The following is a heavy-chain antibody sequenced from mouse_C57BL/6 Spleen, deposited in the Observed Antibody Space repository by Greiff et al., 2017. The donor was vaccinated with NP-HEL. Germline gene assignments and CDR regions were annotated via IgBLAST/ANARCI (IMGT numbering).Heavy chain of an antibody. D-gene: IGHD3-2*02. CDR1: GYTFTSYW. V-gene: IGHV1-69*01. CDR3: ARRLTYAMDY. CDR2: IDPSDSYT. Sequence: QVQLQQPGAELVMPGASVKLSCKASGYTFTSYWMHWVKQRPGQGLEWFGEIDPSDSYTNYNQKFKGKSTLTVDKSSSTAYMQLSSLTSEDSAVYYCARRLTYAMDYWGQGTSVTVSS. J-gene: IGHJ4*01.